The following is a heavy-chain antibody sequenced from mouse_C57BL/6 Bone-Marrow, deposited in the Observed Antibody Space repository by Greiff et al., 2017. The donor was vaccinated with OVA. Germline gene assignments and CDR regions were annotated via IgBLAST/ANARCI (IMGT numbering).Heavy chain of an antibody. CDR2: IDPNSGGT. V-gene: IGHV1-72*01. Sequence: QVQLQQPGAELVKPGASVKLSCKASGYTFTSYWMHWVKQRPGRGLEWIGRIDPNSGGTKYNENFKSKATLTVDTTSSTAYMLLSSLTAEASAFYYCAHITTVRYFDVWGTGTTVTVSS. CDR1: GYTFTSYW. J-gene: IGHJ1*03. D-gene: IGHD1-1*01. CDR3: AHITTVRYFDV.